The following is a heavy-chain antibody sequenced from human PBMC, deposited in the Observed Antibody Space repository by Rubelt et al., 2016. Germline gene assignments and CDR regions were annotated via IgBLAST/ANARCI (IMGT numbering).Heavy chain of an antibody. Sequence: QVQLVQSGAEVKKPGASVKVSCKVSGYTLTELSMHWVRQAPGKGLEWMGWINAGNGNTKYSQKFQGRGTITRDTSASTADMELSSLRSEDTAIYYGATGYSSGWYVAYWGQGTLVTVSS. V-gene: IGHV1-3*01. CDR3: ATGYSSGWYVAY. CDR1: GYTLTELS. D-gene: IGHD6-19*01. J-gene: IGHJ4*02. CDR2: INAGNGNT.